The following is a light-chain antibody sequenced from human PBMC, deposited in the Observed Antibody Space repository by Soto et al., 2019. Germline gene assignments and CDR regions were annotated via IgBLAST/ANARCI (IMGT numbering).Light chain of an antibody. J-gene: IGKJ1*01. CDR2: AAS. Sequence: DIQMTQSPSTLAASVADRVTITCRASQSISSWLAWYQQKPGKAPKLLIYAASSLQSGVPSRFSGSGSGTEFTLTISSLQPDDFATYYCQQYHSYRTFGQGTKVDIK. CDR1: QSISSW. CDR3: QQYHSYRT. V-gene: IGKV1-5*01.